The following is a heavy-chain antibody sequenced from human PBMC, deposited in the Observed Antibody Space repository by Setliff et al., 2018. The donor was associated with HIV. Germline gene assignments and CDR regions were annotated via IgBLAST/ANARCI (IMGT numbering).Heavy chain of an antibody. D-gene: IGHD6-6*01. CDR2: IYYSGTT. Sequence: KPSETLSLTCTVSGGSISSYYWSWIRQPPGKGLEWIGYIYYSGTTNYNPSLKSRVTISVDTSKNQFSLKLSSVTAADTAVYYCARHVGYSSSSLGYWGQGTLVTVSS. CDR1: GGSISSYY. V-gene: IGHV4-59*08. J-gene: IGHJ4*02. CDR3: ARHVGYSSSSLGY.